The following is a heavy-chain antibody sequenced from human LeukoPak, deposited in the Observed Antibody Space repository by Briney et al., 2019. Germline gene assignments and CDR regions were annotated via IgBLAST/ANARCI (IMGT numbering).Heavy chain of an antibody. Sequence: GASVKVSCKASGYTFTSYYMHWVRQAPGQGLEWMGIINPSGGSTSYAQKFQGRVTMTRDTSTSTAYMELRSLRSDDTAVYYCARDQVVPAALDGAFDIWGQGTMVTVSS. CDR3: ARDQVVPAALDGAFDI. D-gene: IGHD2-2*01. J-gene: IGHJ3*02. CDR2: INPSGGST. CDR1: GYTFTSYY. V-gene: IGHV1-46*01.